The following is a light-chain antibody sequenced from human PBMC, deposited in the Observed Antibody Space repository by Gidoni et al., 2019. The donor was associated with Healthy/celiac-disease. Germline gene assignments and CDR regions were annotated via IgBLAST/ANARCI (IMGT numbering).Light chain of an antibody. J-gene: IGKJ5*01. CDR1: QSVSSSY. CDR2: GAS. V-gene: IGKV3-20*01. CDR3: QQYGSSPIT. Sequence: EIVLTQSSGTLSLSPGERATLSCRASQSVSSSYLAWYQQKPGQAPMLLIYGASSRATGIPDWCSGSGSGADFTLTISRLEPEDFAVYYCQQYGSSPITFGQGTRLEIK.